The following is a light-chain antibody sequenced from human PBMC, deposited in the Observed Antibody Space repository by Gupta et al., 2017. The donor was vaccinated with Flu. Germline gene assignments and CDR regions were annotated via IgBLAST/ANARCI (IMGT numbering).Light chain of an antibody. CDR1: QGISSY. V-gene: IGKV1-9*01. J-gene: IGKJ4*01. CDR2: AAS. Sequence: DIQLTQSPSFLSASVGDRVTITCRASQGISSYLAWYQQKPGKAPKLLIYAASTLQSGVPSRFSGRGCGKQFALTISSRQPEDLASYYCQQHNSYLPFTFGRGTKADIK. CDR3: QQHNSYLPFT.